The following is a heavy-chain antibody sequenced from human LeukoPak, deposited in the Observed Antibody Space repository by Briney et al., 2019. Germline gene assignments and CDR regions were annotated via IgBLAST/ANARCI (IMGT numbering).Heavy chain of an antibody. V-gene: IGHV4-59*01. Sequence: SETLSLTCTVSGGSIRSYYWSWIRQPPGKGLEWIGYIYYTGSTNYNPSLKSRITISVDTSKNQFSLNLISVTAADTAVYYCARVLPYSSGWGVDYWGQGALVTVSS. D-gene: IGHD6-19*01. CDR2: IYYTGST. CDR1: GGSIRSYY. CDR3: ARVLPYSSGWGVDY. J-gene: IGHJ4*02.